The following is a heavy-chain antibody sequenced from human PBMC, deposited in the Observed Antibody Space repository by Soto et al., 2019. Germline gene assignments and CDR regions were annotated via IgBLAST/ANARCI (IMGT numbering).Heavy chain of an antibody. CDR1: GGSFSGYY. J-gene: IGHJ6*02. CDR3: ARGFWSASYSCGLGMDV. D-gene: IGHD3-3*01. Sequence: SETLSLTCAVYGGSFSGYYWSWIRQPPGKGLEWIGEINHSGSTNYNPSLKSRVTISVDTSKNQFSLKLSSVTAADTAVYYCARGFWSASYSCGLGMDVSGQGSTVTVSS. V-gene: IGHV4-34*01. CDR2: INHSGST.